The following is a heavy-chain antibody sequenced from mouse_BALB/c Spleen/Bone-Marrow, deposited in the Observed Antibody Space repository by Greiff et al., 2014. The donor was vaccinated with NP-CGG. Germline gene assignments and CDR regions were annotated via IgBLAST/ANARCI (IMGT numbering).Heavy chain of an antibody. CDR1: GFSLTSYG. D-gene: IGHD1-2*01. CDR2: IWADGST. CDR3: ARITTATGAMDY. V-gene: IGHV2-9*02. J-gene: IGHJ4*01. Sequence: VMLVESGPGLVAPSQGLSISCTVPGFSLTSYGVHWVRQPPGKGLEWLGVIWADGSTNYNSALMSRLSISKDNSKSQVFLKMNSLQTDDTAMYYCARITTATGAMDYWGQGTSVTVSS.